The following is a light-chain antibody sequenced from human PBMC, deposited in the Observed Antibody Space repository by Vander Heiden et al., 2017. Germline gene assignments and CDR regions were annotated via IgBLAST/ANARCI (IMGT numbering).Light chain of an antibody. CDR1: NIGRKN. V-gene: IGLV3-9*01. J-gene: IGLJ2*01. Sequence: SYELTQPLSVSVALGQTDRSTCGGNNIGRKNVHWYREKQGGAPVRVIYRDSNRGSVSPKGFSGSNAGNTATLTISRAQAGDEADYYCQVWDSSTVVLGGGTKLTVL. CDR2: RDS. CDR3: QVWDSSTVV.